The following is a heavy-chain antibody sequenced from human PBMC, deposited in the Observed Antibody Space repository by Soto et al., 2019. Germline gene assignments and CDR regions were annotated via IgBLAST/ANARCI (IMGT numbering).Heavy chain of an antibody. D-gene: IGHD3-9*01. CDR3: AKSTFDWLLKNSYYYYGMDV. CDR1: GFTFSSYA. J-gene: IGHJ6*02. CDR2: ISGSGGST. V-gene: IGHV3-23*01. Sequence: GGSLRLSCAASGFTFSSYAMSWVRQAPGKGLEWVSAISGSGGSTYYADSVKGRFTISRDNSKNTLYLQMNSLRVEDTAVYYCAKSTFDWLLKNSYYYYGMDVWGQGTTVTVSS.